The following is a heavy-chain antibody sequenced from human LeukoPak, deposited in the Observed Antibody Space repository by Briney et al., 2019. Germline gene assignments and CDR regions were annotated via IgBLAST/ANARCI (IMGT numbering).Heavy chain of an antibody. J-gene: IGHJ6*03. CDR1: GFTFSDYY. V-gene: IGHV3-11*04. CDR2: ISTSGSTI. CDR3: ARGYSNSWNHYYYYMDV. Sequence: PGGSLRLSCAASGFTFSDYYMSWIRQAPGKGLEWVSYISTSGSTIYYADSVKGRFTISRDNAKNSLYLQMNSLRAEDTAVYYCARGYSNSWNHYYYYMDVWGKGTTVTVSS. D-gene: IGHD6-13*01.